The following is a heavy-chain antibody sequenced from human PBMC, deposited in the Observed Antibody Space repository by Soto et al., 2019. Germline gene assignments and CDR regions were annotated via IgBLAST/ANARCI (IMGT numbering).Heavy chain of an antibody. D-gene: IGHD3-10*01. J-gene: IGHJ5*02. V-gene: IGHV3-74*01. Sequence: EVQVVESGGGLVQPGGSLRLSCAASGFIFNTYWMHWVRQAPGKGLVWISRINSDGSIADYADSVRGRITISRDNTKNTVNRQRNSLGVEATAVYYGARAKLSGTSALAPWGQGTLVTV. CDR2: INSDGSIA. CDR1: GFIFNTYW. CDR3: ARAKLSGTSALAP.